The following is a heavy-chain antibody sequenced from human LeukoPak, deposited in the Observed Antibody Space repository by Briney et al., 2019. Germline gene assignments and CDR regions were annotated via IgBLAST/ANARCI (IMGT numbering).Heavy chain of an antibody. CDR2: ISGSGGST. CDR1: GFTFSSYA. V-gene: IGHV3-23*01. CDR3: AGSLSGSYYFDY. Sequence: GGSLRLSCAASGFTFSSYAMSWVRQAPGKGLEWVSAISGSGGSTYYADSVKGRFTISRDNSKNTLYLQMNSLRADDTAVYYCAGSLSGSYYFDYWGQGTLVTVSS. D-gene: IGHD1-26*01. J-gene: IGHJ4*02.